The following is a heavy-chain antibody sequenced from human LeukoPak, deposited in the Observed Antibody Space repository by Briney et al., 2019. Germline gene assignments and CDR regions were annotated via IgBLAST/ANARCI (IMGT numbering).Heavy chain of an antibody. V-gene: IGHV3-33*01. J-gene: IGHJ4*02. CDR2: IWYDGTNK. Sequence: GGSLRLSCAASGFTFSSHGIHWVRQAPGRGLEWVAVIWYDGTNKYYEDSVKGRFSISRDDSKNTVYLQMNSLRAEDTAVYYCARAAGAVYSSGWYAWAYWGQGTLVTVSS. CDR3: ARAAGAVYSSGWYAWAY. CDR1: GFTFSSHG. D-gene: IGHD6-19*01.